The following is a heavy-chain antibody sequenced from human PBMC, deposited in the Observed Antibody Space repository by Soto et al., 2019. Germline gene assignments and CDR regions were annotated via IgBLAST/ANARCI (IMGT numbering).Heavy chain of an antibody. CDR3: ARPYEGGYSSNHHYYYALDV. CDR2: IVPIFGTT. Sequence: QVQLVQSGAEVKKPGSSVKVSCKISGGTFSRYSISWVRQAPGQGLEWMGGIVPIFGTTNYARKFQDRVTITTDESATTAHMELSNLRSEDTAVYYCARPYEGGYSSNHHYYYALDVWGQGTAVTVSS. CDR1: GGTFSRYS. D-gene: IGHD3-22*01. J-gene: IGHJ6*02. V-gene: IGHV1-69*01.